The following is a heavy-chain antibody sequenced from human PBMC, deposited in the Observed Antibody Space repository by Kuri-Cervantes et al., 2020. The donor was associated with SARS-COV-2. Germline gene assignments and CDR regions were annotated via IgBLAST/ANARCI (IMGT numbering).Heavy chain of an antibody. D-gene: IGHD2-21*01. CDR1: GGSISSYY. V-gene: IGHV4-59*12. CDR3: ARGINGYFFFYYLDV. J-gene: IGHJ6*03. Sequence: GSLRLSCTVSGGSISSYYWSWIRQPPGKGLEWIGYIYYSGSTNYNPSLKSRVTISVDTSKNQFSLKLSSVTAADAAVYYCARGINGYFFFYYLDVWGKGTTVTVSS. CDR2: IYYSGST.